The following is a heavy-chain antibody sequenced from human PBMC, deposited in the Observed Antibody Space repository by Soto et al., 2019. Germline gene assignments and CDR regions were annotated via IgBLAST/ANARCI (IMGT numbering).Heavy chain of an antibody. CDR2: IFHTGAT. D-gene: IGHD1-26*01. CDR3: ARRRIVPTTNFDY. CDR1: GYSISSSSFY. Sequence: PSETLSITCTFSGYSISSSSFYWGWIRQPPGKGLEWIGHIFHTGATYQNPTLKSRLRMSVDTSKNQFSLNLSSVTATDTAVYYCARRRIVPTTNFDYWGQGTLVTVSS. V-gene: IGHV4-39*01. J-gene: IGHJ4*02.